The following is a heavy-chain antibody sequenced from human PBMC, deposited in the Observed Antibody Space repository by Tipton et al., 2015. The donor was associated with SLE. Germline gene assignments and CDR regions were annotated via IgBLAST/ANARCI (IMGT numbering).Heavy chain of an antibody. J-gene: IGHJ3*02. V-gene: IGHV6-1*01. CDR1: GDSVSSNSAA. Sequence: QLVQSGAEVKPSQTLSLTCAISGDSVSSNSAAWNWIRQSPSRGLEWLGRTYYRSKWYNDYAVSVKSRITINPDTSKNQFSLQLNSVTPEDTAVYYCARGGMDCSSTSCSDAFDIWGQGTMVTVSS. CDR2: TYYRSKWYN. D-gene: IGHD2-2*01. CDR3: ARGGMDCSSTSCSDAFDI.